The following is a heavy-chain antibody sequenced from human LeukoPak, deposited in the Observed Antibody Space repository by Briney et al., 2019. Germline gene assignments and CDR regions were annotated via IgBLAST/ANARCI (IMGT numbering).Heavy chain of an antibody. J-gene: IGHJ4*02. V-gene: IGHV3-7*01. CDR2: INQDGSEK. CDR3: ARVRHPDF. Sequence: GGSLRLSCAASGFTFSSYWLSWVRQAPGKGLGWVANINQDGSEKYYVDSVKGRFTISRDNAKNSLYLQMNSLRAEDTAMYYCARVRHPDFRGQGTLVTVSS. CDR1: GFTFSSYW.